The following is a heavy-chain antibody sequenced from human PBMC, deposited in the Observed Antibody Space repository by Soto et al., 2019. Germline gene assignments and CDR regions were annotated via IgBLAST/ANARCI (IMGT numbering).Heavy chain of an antibody. CDR2: ISDDGSNT. CDR3: ATEVYYDFWSGFNTPPSDFDD. D-gene: IGHD3-3*01. V-gene: IGHV3-30-3*01. J-gene: IGHJ4*02. CDR1: GFTFSRHT. Sequence: QVQLVESGGGVVQPGRSLRLSCAASGFTFSRHTMHWVRQAPGKGLEWVAAISDDGSNTYYADSVKGRFTISRDNSKKQLYLQMNSLSSEDTAVHPCATEVYYDFWSGFNTPPSDFDDWGQGTLVTVSP.